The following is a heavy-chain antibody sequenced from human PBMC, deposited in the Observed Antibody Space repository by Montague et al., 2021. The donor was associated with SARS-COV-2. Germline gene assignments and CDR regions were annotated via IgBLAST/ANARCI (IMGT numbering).Heavy chain of an antibody. D-gene: IGHD4-17*01. V-gene: IGHV4-59*02. J-gene: IGHJ4*02. CDR3: ARENTVTTFGGPYYIDS. CDR2: IYDSGST. CDR1: GSSVRSYY. Sequence: SETRSLTCIVSGSSVRSYYWSWIRQPPGKGLEWIGYIYDSGSTXXXPSXXXRVTISVDTSKNQFSLKLSSVTAADTAVFYCARENTVTTFGGPYYIDSWGQGTLVTVSA.